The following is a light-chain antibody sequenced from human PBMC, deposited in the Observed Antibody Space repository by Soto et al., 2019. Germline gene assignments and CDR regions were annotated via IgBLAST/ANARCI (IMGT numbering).Light chain of an antibody. CDR2: ANI. V-gene: IGLV1-40*01. J-gene: IGLJ2*01. Sequence: QSVLTQSPSVSGAPGQRVTISCTGSSSNLGADYDVHWYQQFPGTAPKVLIYANINRPSGVPDRFSASKSGTSASLAITGLQAEDEADYYCQSYDISLSAVVFGGGTQLTVL. CDR3: QSYDISLSAVV. CDR1: SSNLGADYD.